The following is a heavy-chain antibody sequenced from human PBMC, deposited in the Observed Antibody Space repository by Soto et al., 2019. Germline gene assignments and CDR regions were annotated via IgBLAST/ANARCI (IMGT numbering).Heavy chain of an antibody. V-gene: IGHV1-69*06. D-gene: IGHD7-27*01. CDR2: IIPIFGTT. Sequence: QVQLVQSGAEMKKPESSVNVSCKASGGSISNYGVSWVRQAPGQGLEWMGLIIPIFGTTSYAQKFQSRVTITADKSTSTAYMELTSLRFDDTAVYYCARDRSTGGFDSWGQGTLVIVSS. CDR3: ARDRSTGGFDS. J-gene: IGHJ4*02. CDR1: GGSISNYG.